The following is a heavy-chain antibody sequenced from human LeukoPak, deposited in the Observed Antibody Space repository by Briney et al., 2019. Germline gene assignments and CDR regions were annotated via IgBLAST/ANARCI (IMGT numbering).Heavy chain of an antibody. V-gene: IGHV3-74*01. CDR1: GFSFSTYW. CDR3: VRGYSGTYRIDY. Sequence: PGGSLRLPCAASGFSFSTYWMHWVRQAPGKGLVWVSRINTDGSRIIYADSVKGRFIISRDNAKNTLHLQLDSLRVEDTAIYYCVRGYSGTYRIDYWGQGTLVTVSS. J-gene: IGHJ4*02. D-gene: IGHD5-12*01. CDR2: INTDGSRI.